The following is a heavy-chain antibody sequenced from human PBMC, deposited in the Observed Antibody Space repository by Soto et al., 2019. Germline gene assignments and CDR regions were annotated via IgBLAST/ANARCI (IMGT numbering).Heavy chain of an antibody. D-gene: IGHD4-17*01. CDR3: AKGLHTVTTGYYCYYYMDV. CDR1: GFTFSSYA. CDR2: ISGSGGST. V-gene: IGHV3-23*01. J-gene: IGHJ6*03. Sequence: GGSLRLSCAASGFTFSSYAMSWVRQAPGKGLEWVSTISGSGGSTYYADSVKGRFTISRDNSKNTLYLQMNSLRAEDTAIYYCAKGLHTVTTGYYCYYYMDVWGKGTTVTVSS.